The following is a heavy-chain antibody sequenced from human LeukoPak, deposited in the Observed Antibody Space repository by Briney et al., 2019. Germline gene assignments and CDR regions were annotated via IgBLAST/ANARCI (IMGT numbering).Heavy chain of an antibody. Sequence: GGSLRLSCAASGFTFSSYSMNWVRQAPGKGLEWVSYISSSSSTIYYADSVKGRFTISRDNAKNSLYLQMNSLRAEDTAVYYCARELLTYYYDRSGLPFDYWGQGTLVTVSS. V-gene: IGHV3-48*01. CDR2: ISSSSSTI. D-gene: IGHD3-22*01. CDR1: GFTFSSYS. J-gene: IGHJ4*02. CDR3: ARELLTYYYDRSGLPFDY.